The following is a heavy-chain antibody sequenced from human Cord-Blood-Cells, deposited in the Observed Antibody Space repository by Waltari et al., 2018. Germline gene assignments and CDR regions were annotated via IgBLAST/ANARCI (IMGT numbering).Heavy chain of an antibody. CDR3: ARAVPAAKYYYYYMDV. CDR2: MNPNSGNT. CDR1: GYTFTSYD. J-gene: IGHJ6*03. Sequence: QVQLVQSGAEVKKPGASVKVSCKASGYTFTSYDLNWVRQAPGQAPEWMGWMNPNSGNTGYAQKFQGRVNITRNTSISTAYMELSSLRSEDTAVYYCARAVPAAKYYYYYMDVWGKGTTVTVSS. V-gene: IGHV1-8*03. D-gene: IGHD2-2*01.